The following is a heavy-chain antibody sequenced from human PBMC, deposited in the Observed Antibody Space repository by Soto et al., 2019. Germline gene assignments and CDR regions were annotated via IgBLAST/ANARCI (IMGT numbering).Heavy chain of an antibody. V-gene: IGHV3-30-3*01. D-gene: IGHD1-1*01. CDR1: GFTFSSYA. Sequence: SCAASGFTFSSYAMHWVRQAPGKGLEWVAVISYDGSNKYYADSVKGRFTISRDNSKNTLYLQMNSLRAEDTAVYYCASEQLAVLRGVLDYWGQGTLVTVSS. CDR2: ISYDGSNK. J-gene: IGHJ4*02. CDR3: ASEQLAVLRGVLDY.